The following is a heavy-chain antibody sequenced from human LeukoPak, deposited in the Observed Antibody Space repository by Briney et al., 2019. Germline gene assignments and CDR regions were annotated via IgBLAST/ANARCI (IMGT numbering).Heavy chain of an antibody. CDR3: ARDSDSGYGPFAS. V-gene: IGHV3-23*01. CDR2: ISGSGWRT. D-gene: IGHD5-12*01. J-gene: IGHJ4*02. CDR1: GFTLSSYA. Sequence: GGSLRLSCAASGFTLSSYAMSWVRQAPGKGLEWVSAISGSGWRTYYADSVKGRFTISRDNSKNTLYLQMNSLRAEDTAVYYCARDSDSGYGPFASWGQGTLVTVSS.